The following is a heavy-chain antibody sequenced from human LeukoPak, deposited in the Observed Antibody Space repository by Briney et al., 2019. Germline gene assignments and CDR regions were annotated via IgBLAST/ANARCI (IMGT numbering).Heavy chain of an antibody. CDR1: GYSISSGYY. V-gene: IGHV4-38-2*02. D-gene: IGHD6-13*01. Sequence: SETLSLTCTVSGYSISSGYYWGWVRQPPGKGLEWIGSIYHSGSTYYNPSLKSRVTISVDTSKNQFSLKLSSVTAADTAVYYCASLSRGYSSSWYSTAGLIDYWGQGTLVTVSS. CDR2: IYHSGST. J-gene: IGHJ4*02. CDR3: ASLSRGYSSSWYSTAGLIDY.